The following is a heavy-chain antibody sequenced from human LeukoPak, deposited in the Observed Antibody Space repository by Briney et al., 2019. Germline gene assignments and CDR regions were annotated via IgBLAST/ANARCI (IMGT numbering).Heavy chain of an antibody. D-gene: IGHD6-13*01. V-gene: IGHV1-18*01. CDR3: ARVLAAAGTEDY. CDR1: EYTFTSYD. Sequence: ASVKVSCKASEYTFTSYDINWVRQATGQGLEWMGWISAYNGNTNYAQKLQGRVTMTTDTSTSTAYMELRSLRSDDTAVYYCARVLAAAGTEDYWGQGTLVTVSS. CDR2: ISAYNGNT. J-gene: IGHJ4*02.